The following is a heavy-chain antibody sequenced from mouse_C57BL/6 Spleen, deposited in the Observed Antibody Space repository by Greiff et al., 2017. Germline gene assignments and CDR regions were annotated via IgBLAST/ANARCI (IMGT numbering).Heavy chain of an antibody. CDR3: ARSRYGSSYYAIDY. D-gene: IGHD1-1*01. V-gene: IGHV1-7*01. Sequence: VQLQQSGAELAQPGASVKLSCKASGYTFTSYWMHWVQQRPGQGLEWIGYINPSSGYTKYNQKFKDKATLTADKSSSPAYMQLSSLTYEDSAVYYCARSRYGSSYYAIDYWGQGTSVTVSS. J-gene: IGHJ4*01. CDR1: GYTFTSYW. CDR2: INPSSGYT.